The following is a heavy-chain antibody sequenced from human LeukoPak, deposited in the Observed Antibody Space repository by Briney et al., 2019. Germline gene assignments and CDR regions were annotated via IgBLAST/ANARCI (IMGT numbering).Heavy chain of an antibody. D-gene: IGHD2-2*01. J-gene: IGHJ4*01. CDR3: VFGECSSTSCYPRRDY. CDR2: INVYSGST. CDR1: GYRFTTFG. V-gene: IGHV1-18*01. Sequence: ASVKVSCKASGYRFTTFGISWVRQAPGQGLEWMAWINVYSGSTEYKADLQGRLTVATETSTTTAYMELRSLRSDNTAVYYCVFGECSSTSCYPRRDYWGHGTLVTVSS.